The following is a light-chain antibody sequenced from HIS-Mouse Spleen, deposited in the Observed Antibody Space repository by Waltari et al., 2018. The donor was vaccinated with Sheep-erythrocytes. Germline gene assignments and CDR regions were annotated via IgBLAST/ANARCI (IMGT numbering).Light chain of an antibody. Sequence: QSALTQPRSVSGSPGQSVTISCTGTSSYVGGHNYVSWYQQHPGKAPKLMIYDVSKRPSGVPDRFSGSKSGNTASLTISGLQAEDEADYYCCSYAGSYNHVFGTGTKVTVL. J-gene: IGLJ1*01. V-gene: IGLV2-11*01. CDR1: SSYVGGHNY. CDR3: CSYAGSYNHV. CDR2: DVS.